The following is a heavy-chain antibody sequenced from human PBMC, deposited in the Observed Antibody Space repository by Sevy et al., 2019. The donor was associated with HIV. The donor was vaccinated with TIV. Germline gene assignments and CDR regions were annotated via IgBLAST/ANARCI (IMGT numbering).Heavy chain of an antibody. CDR1: GFTFSSYA. Sequence: GGSLRLSCAASGFTFSSYAMSWVRQAPGKGLEWVSAISGSGGRTYYADSVKGRFTISRDNSKNTLYLQMNSLRAEDTAVTYCAKDITYSSGREIDYWGQGTLVTVSS. CDR2: ISGSGGRT. J-gene: IGHJ4*02. CDR3: AKDITYSSGREIDY. D-gene: IGHD6-19*01. V-gene: IGHV3-23*01.